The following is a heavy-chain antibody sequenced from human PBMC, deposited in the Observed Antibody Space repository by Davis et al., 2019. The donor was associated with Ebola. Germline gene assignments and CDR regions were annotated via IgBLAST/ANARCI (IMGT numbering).Heavy chain of an antibody. J-gene: IGHJ4*02. CDR2: FDPEDGET. Sequence: ASVKVSCKVSGYTLTDLSMHWVRQAPGTGLEWMGGFDPEDGETIYAQKFQGRVAMTEYTSTDNAYMELSSLRSEDTAVYYCATAREGGIAARPYYFDYWGQGTLVTVSS. CDR3: ATAREGGIAARPYYFDY. V-gene: IGHV1-24*01. D-gene: IGHD6-6*01. CDR1: GYTLTDLS.